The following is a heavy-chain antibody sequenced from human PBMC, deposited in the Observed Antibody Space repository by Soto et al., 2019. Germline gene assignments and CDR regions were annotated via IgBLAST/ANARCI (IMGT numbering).Heavy chain of an antibody. CDR3: ARDPYSSSHGSLRGGYGMDV. CDR1: GFSISSNY. Sequence: SETLSLTCSVSGFSISSNYWSWIRQPPGKGLEWIGYIYYSGSTNYNPSLKSRVTISADTSKNQFSLKLSTVTAADTAVYYCARDPYSSSHGSLRGGYGMDVWGQGTTVTVSS. J-gene: IGHJ6*02. V-gene: IGHV4-59*01. CDR2: IYYSGST. D-gene: IGHD6-13*01.